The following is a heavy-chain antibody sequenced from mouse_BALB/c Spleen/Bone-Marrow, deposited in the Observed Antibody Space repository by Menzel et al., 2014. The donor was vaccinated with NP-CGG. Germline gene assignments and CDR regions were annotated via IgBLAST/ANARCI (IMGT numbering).Heavy chain of an antibody. D-gene: IGHD4-1*01. CDR1: GFTFSSYA. Sequence: QLQQSGGGLVKPGGSLKLSCAASGFTFSSYAMSWVRQSPEKRLEWVAEISSGGSYTYYPDTVTGRFTISRDNAKXTLYLEMSSLRSEDTAMYYCASKTGTGYWYFDVWGAGTTVTVSS. CDR3: ASKTGTGYWYFDV. V-gene: IGHV5-9-4*01. J-gene: IGHJ1*01. CDR2: ISSGGSYT.